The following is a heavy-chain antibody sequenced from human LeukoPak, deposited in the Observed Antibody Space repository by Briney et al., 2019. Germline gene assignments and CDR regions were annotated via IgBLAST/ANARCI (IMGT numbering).Heavy chain of an antibody. D-gene: IGHD3-10*01. V-gene: IGHV4-59*01. CDR3: ARQAPMVRAYGMDV. J-gene: IGHJ6*02. Sequence: PSETLSLTCTVSGGSISSYYWSWIRQPPGKGLEWIGHIYYSGGTNYNPSLKSRVTISVDTSKNQFSLKLSSVTAADTAVYYCARQAPMVRAYGMDVWGQGTTVTVSS. CDR2: IYYSGGT. CDR1: GGSISSYY.